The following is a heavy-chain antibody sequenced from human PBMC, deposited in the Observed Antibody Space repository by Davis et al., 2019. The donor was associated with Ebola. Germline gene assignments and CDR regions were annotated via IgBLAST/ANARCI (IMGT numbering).Heavy chain of an antibody. V-gene: IGHV1-69*06. J-gene: IGHJ6*02. Sequence: AASVKVSCKASGYTFTSYDISWVRQAPGQGLEWMGGIIPIFGTANYAQKFQGRVTITADKSTSTAYMELSSLRSEDTAVYYCAYSTALYYGMDVWGQGTTVTVSS. D-gene: IGHD6-13*01. CDR2: IIPIFGTA. CDR3: AYSTALYYGMDV. CDR1: GYTFTSYD.